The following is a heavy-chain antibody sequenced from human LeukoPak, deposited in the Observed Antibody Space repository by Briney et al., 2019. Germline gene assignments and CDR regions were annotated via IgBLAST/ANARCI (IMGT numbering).Heavy chain of an antibody. CDR1: GGSISSSSYY. J-gene: IGHJ4*02. Sequence: SETLSLTCTVSGGSISSSSYYWGWIRQPPGKGLEWIGSIYYSGSTYYNPSLKSRVTISVDTSKNQFSLKLSSVTAADTAVYYCARTAAGIGLDYWGQGTLVTVSS. D-gene: IGHD6-13*01. CDR2: IYYSGST. V-gene: IGHV4-39*01. CDR3: ARTAAGIGLDY.